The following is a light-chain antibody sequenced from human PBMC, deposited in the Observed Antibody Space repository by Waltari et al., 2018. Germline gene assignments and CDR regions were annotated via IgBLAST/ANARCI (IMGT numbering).Light chain of an antibody. CDR3: QSYDTSLSAWV. V-gene: IGLV1-40*01. Sequence: QSVLTQPPSVSGAPGQRVTLSCSGSSSNLGANYTVHWYQQLPGTAPKLFIYDNTNRPSGVPDRFSGSKSGTSASLAITGLQTEDEADYYCQSYDTSLSAWVFGGGTKLTVL. J-gene: IGLJ3*02. CDR2: DNT. CDR1: SSNLGANYT.